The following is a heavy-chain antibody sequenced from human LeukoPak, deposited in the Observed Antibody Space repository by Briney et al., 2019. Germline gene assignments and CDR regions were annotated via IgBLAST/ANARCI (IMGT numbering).Heavy chain of an antibody. CDR3: ARHVVSGSYRGHWFDP. V-gene: IGHV4-38-2*01. CDR2: IYHSGST. Sequence: SETLSLTCAVSGYSISSGYCWGWIRQPPGKGLAWIGSIYHSGSTYYNPSLKSRVTISVDTSKNQFSLKLSSVTAADTAVYYCARHVVSGSYRGHWFDPWGQGTLVTVSS. CDR1: GYSISSGYC. D-gene: IGHD1-26*01. J-gene: IGHJ5*02.